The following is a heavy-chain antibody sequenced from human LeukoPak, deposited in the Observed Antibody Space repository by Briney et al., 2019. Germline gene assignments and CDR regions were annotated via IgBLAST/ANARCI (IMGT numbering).Heavy chain of an antibody. Sequence: ASVKVSCKTSGYTFTDYGFSWVRQAPGQGLEWMGWISPYNGNTRYTQKFQDRVTMTTDTSAGTAYMELRSLRSHDTAVYYCARDPRHMVTTKYNAFDIWGQGTMVTVSS. V-gene: IGHV1-18*01. CDR3: ARDPRHMVTTKYNAFDI. D-gene: IGHD4-17*01. CDR1: GYTFTDYG. CDR2: ISPYNGNT. J-gene: IGHJ3*02.